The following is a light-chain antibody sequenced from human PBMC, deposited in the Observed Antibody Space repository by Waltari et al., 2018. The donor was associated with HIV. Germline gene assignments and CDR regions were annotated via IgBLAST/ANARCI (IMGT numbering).Light chain of an antibody. CDR2: RNY. CDR3: EAWDSTLKETL. Sequence: QSVLTQSPSAPGTPGQTVTISCSGRTSHIATQWVDWYQQLPGPAPKLLSYRNYKRPSGVPERFSVSKSGASASLVISGLRSEDEADYYCEAWDSTLKETLFGGGTKLTVL. V-gene: IGLV1-47*01. J-gene: IGLJ3*02. CDR1: TSHIATQW.